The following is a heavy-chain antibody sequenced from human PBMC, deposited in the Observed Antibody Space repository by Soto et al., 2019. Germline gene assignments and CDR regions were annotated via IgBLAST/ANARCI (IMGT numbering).Heavy chain of an antibody. V-gene: IGHV5-51*01. CDR2: IYPGDSDT. Sequence: HGESLKISCKGSGCIFTSYCIGWVRQLPGKGLEWMGIIYPGDSDTRYSPSFQGQVTISADRSIGTAYLQWSSLRAADTAMYYCARTSFAGRRYDSGMDVWGQGTTVTVSS. D-gene: IGHD3-16*01. CDR3: ARTSFAGRRYDSGMDV. J-gene: IGHJ6*02. CDR1: GCIFTSYC.